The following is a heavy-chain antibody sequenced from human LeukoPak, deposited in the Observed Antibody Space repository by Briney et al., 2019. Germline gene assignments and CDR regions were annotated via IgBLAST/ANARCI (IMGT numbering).Heavy chain of an antibody. J-gene: IGHJ3*02. Sequence: SETLSLTCTVSGDSISSGDYYWSWIRQPPGKGLEWIGRISSSGSTNYNPSLKSRVTISVDTSKNQFSLKLSSVTAADTAVYFCARGPYSYDSSGAFDIWGQGTMVTVSS. CDR1: GDSISSGDYY. CDR3: ARGPYSYDSSGAFDI. CDR2: ISSSGST. V-gene: IGHV4-61*02. D-gene: IGHD3-22*01.